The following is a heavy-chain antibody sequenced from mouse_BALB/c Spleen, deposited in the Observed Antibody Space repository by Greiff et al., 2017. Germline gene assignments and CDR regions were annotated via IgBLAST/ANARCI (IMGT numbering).Heavy chain of an antibody. CDR3: AREAAYAMDY. CDR1: GFTFSSYA. CDR2: ISSGGSYT. D-gene: IGHD1-2*01. J-gene: IGHJ4*01. Sequence: EVQVVESGGGLVQPGGSRKLSCAASGFTFSSYAMSWVRQSPEKRLEWVAEISSGGSYTYYPDTVTGRFTISRDNAKNTLYLEMSSLRSEDTAMYYCAREAAYAMDYWGQGTSVTVSS. V-gene: IGHV5-9-4*01.